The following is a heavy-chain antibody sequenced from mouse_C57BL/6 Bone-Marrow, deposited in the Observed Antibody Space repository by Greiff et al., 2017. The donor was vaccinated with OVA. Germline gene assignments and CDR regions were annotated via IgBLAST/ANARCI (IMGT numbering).Heavy chain of an antibody. CDR3: ASGGMITTTGVFDY. Sequence: VQLQQSGAELVKPGASVKISCKASGYAFSSYWMNWVKQRPGKGLEWIGQIYPGDGDTNYNGKFKGKATLTADKSSSTAYMQLSSLTSEDSAVYFCASGGMITTTGVFDYWGQGTTLTVSS. CDR2: IYPGDGDT. D-gene: IGHD2-4*01. V-gene: IGHV1-80*01. J-gene: IGHJ2*01. CDR1: GYAFSSYW.